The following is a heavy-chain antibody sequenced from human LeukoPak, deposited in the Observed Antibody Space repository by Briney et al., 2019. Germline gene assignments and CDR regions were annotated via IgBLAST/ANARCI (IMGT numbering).Heavy chain of an antibody. CDR1: GGSISSGDYY. J-gene: IGHJ4*02. Sequence: RASETLSLTCTVSGGSISSGDYYWSWIRQPPGKGLEWIGYIYYSGSTYYNSSLKSRVTISVDTSKNQFSLKLSSVTAADTAVYYCARGQRGDDFWSGYDIFDYWGQGTLVTVSS. D-gene: IGHD3-3*01. V-gene: IGHV4-30-4*01. CDR2: IYYSGST. CDR3: ARGQRGDDFWSGYDIFDY.